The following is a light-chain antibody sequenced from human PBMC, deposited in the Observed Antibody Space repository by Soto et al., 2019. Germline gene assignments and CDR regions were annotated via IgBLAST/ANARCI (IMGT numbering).Light chain of an antibody. Sequence: QSALTQPASVSGSPGQSITISCTGTSSDFGNYNLVSWYQQHPGKVPKLIVHEVANRLSGVSGRFSGSKSGNTAFLTISGLQAEDEAVYYCCSHSSSITWMFGGGTKLTVL. CDR3: CSHSSSITWM. V-gene: IGLV2-23*02. J-gene: IGLJ3*02. CDR2: EVA. CDR1: SSDFGNYNL.